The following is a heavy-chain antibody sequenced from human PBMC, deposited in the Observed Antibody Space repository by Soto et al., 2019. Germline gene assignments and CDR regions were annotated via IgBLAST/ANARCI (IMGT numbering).Heavy chain of an antibody. CDR2: IYHTGST. J-gene: IGHJ4*02. V-gene: IGHV4-4*02. CDR1: GGSISITNW. CDR3: AALPPRIVVVVLPIPS. Sequence: PSDTLSLTCVVSGGSISITNWWTWVRQTPGKGLKWIGEIYHTGSTKFNPSLKNRVTISLDEFNNQFSLNLKSVTAADTAVFYFAALPPRIVVVVLPIPSWGQGTLVTVS. D-gene: IGHD2-15*01.